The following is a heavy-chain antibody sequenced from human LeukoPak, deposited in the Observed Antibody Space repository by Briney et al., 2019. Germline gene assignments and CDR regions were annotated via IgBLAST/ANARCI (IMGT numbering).Heavy chain of an antibody. CDR2: ISGDGGIT. CDR3: AKDIGGYSFAADY. CDR1: GFTFDDYA. J-gene: IGHJ4*02. V-gene: IGHV3-43*02. D-gene: IGHD5-18*01. Sequence: GGSLRLSCAASGFTFDDYAMHWVRQGPGKGLEWVSFISGDGGITYYADSVKGRFTIYRDNSKNSLYLQMNSLRTEDTALYYCAKDIGGYSFAADYWGQGTLVTVSS.